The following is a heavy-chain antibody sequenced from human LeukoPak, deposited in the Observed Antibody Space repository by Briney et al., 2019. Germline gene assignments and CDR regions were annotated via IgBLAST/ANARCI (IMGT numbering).Heavy chain of an antibody. CDR1: GFTFSSYA. CDR2: ISGSGGST. D-gene: IGHD3-3*01. V-gene: IGHV3-23*01. CDR3: AKDQLTTEYYYGMDV. J-gene: IGHJ6*02. Sequence: PGGSLRLSCAASGFTFSSYAMSWVRQAPGKGLEWVSAISGSGGSTYYADSVKGRFTISRDNSKNTLYLQMNSLRAEGTAVYYCAKDQLTTEYYYGMDVWGQGTTVTVSS.